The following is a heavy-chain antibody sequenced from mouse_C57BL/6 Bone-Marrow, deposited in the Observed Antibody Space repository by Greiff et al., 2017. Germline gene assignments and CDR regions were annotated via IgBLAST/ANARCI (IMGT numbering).Heavy chain of an antibody. J-gene: IGHJ4*01. CDR1: GYTFTSYW. D-gene: IGHD2-4*01. CDR2: INPSSGYT. CDR3: ARGYYDYDARVYARDY. Sequence: VQLQQSGAELAKPGASVKLSCKASGYTFTSYWMHWVKQRPGQGLEWIGYINPSSGYTKYNQKFKDKATLTADKSSSTAYMQLSSLTYEDSAVYYCARGYYDYDARVYARDYWGQGTSVTVSS. V-gene: IGHV1-7*01.